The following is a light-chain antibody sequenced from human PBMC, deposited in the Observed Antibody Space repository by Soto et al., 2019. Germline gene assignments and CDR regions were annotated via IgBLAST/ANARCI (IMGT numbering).Light chain of an antibody. V-gene: IGLV2-23*01. Sequence: QSALTQPASVSGSPGQSITISCSGTSSDIGSYNLVSWYQQHPGKAPKFVIFEGSRLPSGISSRFSGSKSGNTASLTISGLQAEDEADYYCSSYAGNNILVVFGGGTKLTVL. CDR3: SSYAGNNILVV. CDR1: SSDIGSYNL. CDR2: EGS. J-gene: IGLJ2*01.